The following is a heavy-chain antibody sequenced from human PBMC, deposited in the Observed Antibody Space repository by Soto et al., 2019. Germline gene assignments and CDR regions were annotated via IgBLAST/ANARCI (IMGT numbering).Heavy chain of an antibody. J-gene: IGHJ6*02. CDR3: ASVSGTYYDISTGYSNHYYYGTDV. CDR1: GDSVSSNSAG. D-gene: IGHD3-9*01. V-gene: IGHV6-1*01. CDR2: TYYRSKWYN. Sequence: SQTLSLTCAISGDSVSSNSAGWNWIRQSPSRGLEWLGRTYYRSKWYNDYAVSVKSRITINPDTSKNQFSLQLNSVTPEDTAVYYCASVSGTYYDISTGYSNHYYYGTDVWGPGTTVTVS.